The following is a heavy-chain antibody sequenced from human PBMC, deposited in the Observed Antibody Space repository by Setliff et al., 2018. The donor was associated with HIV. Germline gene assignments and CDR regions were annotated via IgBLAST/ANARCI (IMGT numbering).Heavy chain of an antibody. CDR3: ARQTGLRGYYGPNSLYYFDY. CDR2: IYFTGDS. V-gene: IGHV4-39*01. J-gene: IGHJ4*02. CDR1: GGSISTNNFY. Sequence: PSETLSLTCTATGGSISTNNFYWGWIRQPPGKGLQWIGSIYFTGDSYYNPSLKSRVTTSVDTSNNQFSLILSPVTAADTAVYYCARQTGLRGYYGPNSLYYFDYWGKGMLVTVSS. D-gene: IGHD3-10*01.